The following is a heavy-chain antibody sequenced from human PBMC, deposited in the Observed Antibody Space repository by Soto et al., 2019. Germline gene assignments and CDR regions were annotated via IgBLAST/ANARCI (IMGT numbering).Heavy chain of an antibody. CDR2: IYPHDSDT. Sequence: GESLKISCKGSGYNFATYWIGWVRPMPGKGLEWMGIIYPHDSDTRYSPSFQGQVTISADKSISTAYLQWSSLKASDTAMYYCARRLDNTLDYWGQGALVTVSS. V-gene: IGHV5-51*01. CDR1: GYNFATYW. J-gene: IGHJ4*02. CDR3: ARRLDNTLDY. D-gene: IGHD1-20*01.